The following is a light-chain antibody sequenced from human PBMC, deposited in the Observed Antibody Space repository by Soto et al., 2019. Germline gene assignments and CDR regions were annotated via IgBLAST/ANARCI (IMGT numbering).Light chain of an antibody. CDR2: GAS. CDR1: QSVASN. CDR3: QQYHNWPPQYT. Sequence: EIVMTQSPASLSVSPGDGATLSCRASQSVASNVAWYQQKPGRGPRLLIHGASTRAAGVPARFSGSGSGTDFTLTISSLQSEDFAVYYCQQYHNWPPQYTFGQGTKLQIK. V-gene: IGKV3-15*01. J-gene: IGKJ2*01.